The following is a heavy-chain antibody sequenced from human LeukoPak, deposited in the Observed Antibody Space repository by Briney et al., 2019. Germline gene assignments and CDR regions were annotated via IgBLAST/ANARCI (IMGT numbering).Heavy chain of an antibody. J-gene: IGHJ3*02. V-gene: IGHV3-23*01. CDR2: ISGSGGST. CDR1: GFTFSSYA. Sequence: GGSLRLSCAASGFTFSSYAMSWVRQAPGKGLEWVSAISGSGGSTYYADSVKGRFTISRDNSKNTLYLQMNSLRAEDTAVYYCAKVSYYDFWSGYYTGAFDIWGQGTMVTVSS. D-gene: IGHD3-3*01. CDR3: AKVSYYDFWSGYYTGAFDI.